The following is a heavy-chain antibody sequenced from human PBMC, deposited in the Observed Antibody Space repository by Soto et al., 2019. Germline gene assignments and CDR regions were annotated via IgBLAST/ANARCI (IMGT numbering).Heavy chain of an antibody. CDR1: GCSFTSYW. CDR3: ARPFETSGWYDY. J-gene: IGHJ4*02. CDR2: IYPGDSDT. V-gene: IGHV5-51*01. Sequence: PGASLKISCKGSGCSFTSYWIGWVRQMPGKGLELMGIIYPGDSDTRYSPSFQGQVTISADKSISTAYLQWSSLKASDTAMYYCARPFETSGWYDYWGQGTLVTVSS. D-gene: IGHD6-19*01.